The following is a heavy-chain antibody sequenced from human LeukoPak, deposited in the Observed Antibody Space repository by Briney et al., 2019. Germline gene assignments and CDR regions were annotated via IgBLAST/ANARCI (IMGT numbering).Heavy chain of an antibody. CDR3: AKDGNTLYKYYYDSSSQTDAFDI. J-gene: IGHJ3*02. V-gene: IGHV3-23*01. Sequence: PGGSLRLSCAASGFTFSSYAMSWVRQAPGKGLEWVSAISGSGGSTYYADSVKGRFTISRDNSKNTLYLQMNSLRAEDTAVYYCAKDGNTLYKYYYDSSSQTDAFDIWGQGTMVTVSS. CDR1: GFTFSSYA. D-gene: IGHD3-22*01. CDR2: ISGSGGST.